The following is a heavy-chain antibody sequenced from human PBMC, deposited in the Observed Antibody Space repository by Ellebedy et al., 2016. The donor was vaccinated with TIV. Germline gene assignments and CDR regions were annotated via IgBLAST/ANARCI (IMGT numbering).Heavy chain of an antibody. CDR2: ISSSGSTI. CDR1: GFTFSDYY. Sequence: GESLKISXAASGFTFSDYYMSWIRQAPGKGLEWVSYISSSGSTIYYADSVKGRFTISRDNAKNTLYLQMNSLRAEDTAVYYCARDRYTRSGFGGDAFDIWGQGTMVTVSS. D-gene: IGHD6-19*01. CDR3: ARDRYTRSGFGGDAFDI. J-gene: IGHJ3*02. V-gene: IGHV3-11*04.